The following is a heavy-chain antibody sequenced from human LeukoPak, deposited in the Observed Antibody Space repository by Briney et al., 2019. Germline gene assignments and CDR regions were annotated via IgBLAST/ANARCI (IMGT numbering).Heavy chain of an antibody. CDR3: ARDDIAEARTALGY. Sequence: KPGGSLRLSCAASGFTFSSYSMNWVRQAPGKGLEWVSSISSSSSYIYYADSVKGRFTISRDNAKNSLYLQMNSLRAEDTAVYYCARDDIAEARTALGYWGQGTLVTVSS. D-gene: IGHD6-19*01. CDR1: GFTFSSYS. CDR2: ISSSSSYI. J-gene: IGHJ4*02. V-gene: IGHV3-21*01.